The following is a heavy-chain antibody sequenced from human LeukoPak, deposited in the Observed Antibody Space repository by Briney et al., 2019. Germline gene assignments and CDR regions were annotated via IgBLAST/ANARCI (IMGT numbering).Heavy chain of an antibody. CDR3: ARDRVRDYDFWSGHEYYFDY. D-gene: IGHD3-3*01. Sequence: PSETLSLTCTVSGGSISSGSYYWSWIRQPAGKGLEWIGRSYTSGSTNYNPSLKSRVAISVDTSKNQFSLKLSSVTAADTAVYYCARDRVRDYDFWSGHEYYFDYWGQGTLVTVSS. V-gene: IGHV4-61*02. CDR2: SYTSGST. CDR1: GGSISSGSYY. J-gene: IGHJ4*02.